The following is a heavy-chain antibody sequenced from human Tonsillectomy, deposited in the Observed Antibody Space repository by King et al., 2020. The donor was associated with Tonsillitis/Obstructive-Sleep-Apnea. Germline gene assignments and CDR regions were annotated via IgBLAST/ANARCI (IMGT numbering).Heavy chain of an antibody. CDR3: SRETTSEGHGITGTSTDY. CDR1: GGSISSGGYY. D-gene: IGHD1-20*01. V-gene: IGHV4-31*03. J-gene: IGHJ4*02. Sequence: VQLQESGPGLVKPSQTLSLTCTVSGGSISSGGYYWSWIRQHPGKGLEWIGYIYYSGSTYYNPSLKSRVTISVDTSKNQFSLKLSSVTAADTAVYYCSRETTSEGHGITGTSTDYWGQGTLVTVSS. CDR2: IYYSGST.